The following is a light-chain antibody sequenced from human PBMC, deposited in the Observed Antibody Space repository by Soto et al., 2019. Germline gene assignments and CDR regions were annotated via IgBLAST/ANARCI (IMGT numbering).Light chain of an antibody. CDR3: GADHGSGSNIVYV. V-gene: IGLV9-49*01. J-gene: IGLJ1*01. Sequence: QSVLTQPPSASASLGASVTLTCTLSSGYSHYDVDWYQQRPGKGLRFVMRVGTGGIVGSKGDGIPDRFSVLGSGLNRYLTIKDIQEEDESDYHCGADHGSGSNIVYVFGTGTKLTVL. CDR1: SGYSHYD. CDR2: VGTGGIVG.